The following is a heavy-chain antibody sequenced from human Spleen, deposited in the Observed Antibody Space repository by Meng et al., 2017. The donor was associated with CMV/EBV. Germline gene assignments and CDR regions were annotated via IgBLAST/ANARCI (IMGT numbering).Heavy chain of an antibody. J-gene: IGHJ4*02. D-gene: IGHD3-3*01. V-gene: IGHV2-70D*14. CDR1: GFSLSTSGMR. Sequence: SGPTLVQLTQTLTLTCTFSGFSLSTSGMRVSWIRQPPGQALEWLARNDWDDDKFYSTSLKTRLTISKDTSKNQVVLTMTNMDPVDTATYYCARIGHDFYYFDYWGQGTLVTVSS. CDR2: NDWDDDK. CDR3: ARIGHDFYYFDY.